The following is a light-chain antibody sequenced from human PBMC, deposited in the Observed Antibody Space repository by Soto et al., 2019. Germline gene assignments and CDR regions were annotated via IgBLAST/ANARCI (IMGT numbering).Light chain of an antibody. Sequence: IQMTQSPSSLSASVGDTVTVTCRASQGIRNYLNWFQQKPGKAPKRLTSVASTLQSGVPSRFSGSGSGTEFTLTISSLQPEDSATYYCLQHNTYPYTFGQGTKVDIK. CDR1: QGIRNY. CDR2: VAS. J-gene: IGKJ2*01. CDR3: LQHNTYPYT. V-gene: IGKV1-17*01.